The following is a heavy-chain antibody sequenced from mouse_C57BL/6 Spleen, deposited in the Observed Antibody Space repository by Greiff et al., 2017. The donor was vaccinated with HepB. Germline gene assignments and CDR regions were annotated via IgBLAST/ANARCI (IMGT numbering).Heavy chain of an antibody. CDR1: GFPITSGYY. CDR2: ITHSGET. CDR3: AGDSTGSEYFDV. J-gene: IGHJ1*03. V-gene: IGHV12-3*01. Sequence: QVQLKQSGPGLVKPSQSLFLTCSIPGFPITSGYYWIWIRQSPGKPLEWMGYITHSGETFYNPSLQSPISITRETSKNQFFLQLNSVTTEDTAMYYCAGDSTGSEYFDVWGTGTTVTVSS. D-gene: IGHD1-1*01.